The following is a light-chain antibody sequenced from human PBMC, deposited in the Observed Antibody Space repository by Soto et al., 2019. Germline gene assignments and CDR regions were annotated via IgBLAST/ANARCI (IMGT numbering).Light chain of an antibody. CDR2: SNN. CDR1: SSNIGSNT. J-gene: IGLJ1*01. Sequence: QCVLSQPPSASGTLGHRVTISCSGSSSNIGSNTVNWYQQLPGTAPKLLIYSNNQRPSGVPDRFSGSKSGTSASLAISGLQSEDEADYYCAAWDDSLNGLYVFGTGTQVIVL. V-gene: IGLV1-44*01. CDR3: AAWDDSLNGLYV.